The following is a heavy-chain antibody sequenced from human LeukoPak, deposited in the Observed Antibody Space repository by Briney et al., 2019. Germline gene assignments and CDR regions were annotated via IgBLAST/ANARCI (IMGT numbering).Heavy chain of an antibody. J-gene: IGHJ6*03. CDR3: ARAGYCSGGSCYSGGWGYYYYYYMDV. V-gene: IGHV1-18*01. CDR1: GYTFTSYG. Sequence: ASVKVSCKASGYTFTSYGISWVRQAPGQGLEWMGWISAYNGNTNYAQKLQGRVTMTTDTSTSTAYVELRSLRSDDTAVYYCARAGYCSGGSCYSGGWGYYYYYYMDVWGKGTTVTVSS. CDR2: ISAYNGNT. D-gene: IGHD2-15*01.